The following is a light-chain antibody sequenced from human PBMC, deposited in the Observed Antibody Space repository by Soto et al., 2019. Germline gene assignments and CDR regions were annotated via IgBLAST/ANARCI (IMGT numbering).Light chain of an antibody. CDR3: QQYYSTPQLT. CDR1: QGLLYSSNNEND. V-gene: IGKV4-1*01. J-gene: IGKJ4*01. CDR2: WAS. Sequence: DIVMTQSPDSLAVSLGERATINCKSSQGLLYSSNNENDLAWYQQKPGQPPKLLIYWASTRESGVPDRFSGSGSGTDFTLTISSLQAEDVAVYYCQQYYSTPQLTFGGGTKVEIK.